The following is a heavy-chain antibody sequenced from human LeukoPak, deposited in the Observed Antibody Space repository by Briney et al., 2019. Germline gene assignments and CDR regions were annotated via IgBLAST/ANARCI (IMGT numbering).Heavy chain of an antibody. CDR1: GFTFSSYS. CDR3: ARDDYGSGSYLDY. Sequence: GRSLRLSCAASGFTFSSYSMNWVRQAPGKGLEWVSSISSSSSYIYYADSVKGRFTISRDNAKNSLYLQMNSLRAEDTAVYYCARDDYGSGSYLDYWGQGTLVTVSS. CDR2: ISSSSSYI. J-gene: IGHJ4*02. V-gene: IGHV3-21*01. D-gene: IGHD3-10*01.